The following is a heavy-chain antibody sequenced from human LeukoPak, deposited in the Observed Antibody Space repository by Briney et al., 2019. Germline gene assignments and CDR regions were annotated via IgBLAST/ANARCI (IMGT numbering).Heavy chain of an antibody. D-gene: IGHD6-19*01. V-gene: IGHV3-30*04. CDR2: ISYDGSNK. CDR1: GFTFSSYA. CDR3: AKASGYSSGWSTY. J-gene: IGHJ4*02. Sequence: GGSLRLSCAASGFTFSSYAMHWVRQAPGKGLEWVAVISYDGSNKYYADSVKGRFTISRDNSKNTLYLQMNSLRAEDTAVYYCAKASGYSSGWSTYWGQGTLVTVSS.